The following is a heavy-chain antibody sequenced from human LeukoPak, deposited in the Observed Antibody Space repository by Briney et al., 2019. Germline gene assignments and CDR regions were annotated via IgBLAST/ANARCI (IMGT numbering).Heavy chain of an antibody. J-gene: IGHJ3*02. CDR3: ALAIVVVPAQLTGAFDI. CDR1: GFTFSSYA. D-gene: IGHD2-2*01. V-gene: IGHV3-23*01. CDR2: ISGSGGST. Sequence: GGSLRLSCAASGFTFSSYAMSWVRQAPGKGLEWVSAISGSGGSTYYADSVKGRFTISRDNSKNTLYPQMNSLRAEDTAVYYCALAIVVVPAQLTGAFDIWGQGTMVTVSS.